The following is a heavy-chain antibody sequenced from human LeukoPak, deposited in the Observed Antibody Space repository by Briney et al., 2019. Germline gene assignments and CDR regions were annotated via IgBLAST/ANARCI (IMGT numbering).Heavy chain of an antibody. Sequence: SVKVSCKASGGTFSSYAISWVRQAPGQGLEWMGGIIPIFGTANYAQKFQGRVTITADESTSTAYMELRSLRSDDTAVYYCARDAYDIVVVPAALSDYWGQGTLVTVSS. D-gene: IGHD2-2*01. CDR3: ARDAYDIVVVPAALSDY. J-gene: IGHJ4*02. V-gene: IGHV1-69*13. CDR2: IIPIFGTA. CDR1: GGTFSSYA.